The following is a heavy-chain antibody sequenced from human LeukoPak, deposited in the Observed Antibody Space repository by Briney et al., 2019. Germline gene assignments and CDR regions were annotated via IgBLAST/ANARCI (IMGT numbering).Heavy chain of an antibody. J-gene: IGHJ4*02. CDR3: ARERKYYYGSGRTYYFDY. V-gene: IGHV3-30*04. Sequence: GGSLRLSCVASEFAFTGHSMHWVRQAPGKGLEWVAVVSNDGKTIFYADSLKGRFTVSTDNSKNTVYLQVNSLRDEDAAVYYCARERKYYYGSGRTYYFDYWGQGTLVTVSS. D-gene: IGHD3-10*01. CDR1: EFAFTGHS. CDR2: VSNDGKTI.